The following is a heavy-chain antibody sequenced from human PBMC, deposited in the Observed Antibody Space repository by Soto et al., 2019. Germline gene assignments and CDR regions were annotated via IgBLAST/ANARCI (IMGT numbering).Heavy chain of an antibody. D-gene: IGHD6-13*01. CDR2: TYYRSQWFN. CDR1: GDSVSSNIVT. V-gene: IGHV6-1*01. Sequence: QVQLLQSGPGIVKPSQTVSSSCAISGDSVSSNIVTWDWIRQSPSRGLEWLGRTYYRSQWFNDYAVSVKSRMTINADTSKNQFSLQLNYVTSEDTAVYYCARLIGTSWFVGWGQGTPVTVSS. CDR3: ARLIGTSWFVG. J-gene: IGHJ4*02.